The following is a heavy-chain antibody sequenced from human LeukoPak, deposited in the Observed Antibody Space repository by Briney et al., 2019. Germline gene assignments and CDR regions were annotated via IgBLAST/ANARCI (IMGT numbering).Heavy chain of an antibody. Sequence: ASVKVSCKASGYTFISYGITWVRQAPGQGLEWMGWISPYTTKTNYAQSLQGRVTMTRNTSISTAYMELSSLRSEDTAVYYCARGVRGYSYGFDLGYYYYYMDVWGKGTTVTVSS. J-gene: IGHJ6*03. V-gene: IGHV1-18*01. CDR2: ISPYTTKT. CDR3: ARGVRGYSYGFDLGYYYYYMDV. D-gene: IGHD5-18*01. CDR1: GYTFISYG.